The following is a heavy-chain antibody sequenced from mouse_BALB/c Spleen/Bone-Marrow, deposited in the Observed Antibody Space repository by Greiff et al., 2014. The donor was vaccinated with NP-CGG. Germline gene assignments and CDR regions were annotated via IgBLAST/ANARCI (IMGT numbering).Heavy chain of an antibody. Sequence: EVKLVESGGGLVKPGGSLKLSCAASGFTFSTYAMSWVRQTPEKRLEWVGTISSGGTYTYYPASVKGRFTISRDNAKNTLYLQMSSLRSEDTAVCYCAGTPYYRYDGYYAMDYWGRGTSVPVSS. V-gene: IGHV5-9-1*01. CDR1: GFTFSTYA. D-gene: IGHD2-14*01. CDR3: AGTPYYRYDGYYAMDY. CDR2: ISSGGTYT. J-gene: IGHJ4*01.